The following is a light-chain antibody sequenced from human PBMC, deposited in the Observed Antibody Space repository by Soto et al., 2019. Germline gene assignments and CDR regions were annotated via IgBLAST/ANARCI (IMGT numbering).Light chain of an antibody. CDR3: QQYNNRHPIT. J-gene: IGKJ5*01. CDR2: GAS. CDR1: QSVSID. Sequence: EIGMTQSPSTLSASTGERATLSCRASQSVSIDLAWYQQKPGQAARMLIYGASTRATGIPARFSGSGSGTEFTLTISSLQSEDFAVYYCQQYNNRHPITFGQGTRLEIK. V-gene: IGKV3D-15*01.